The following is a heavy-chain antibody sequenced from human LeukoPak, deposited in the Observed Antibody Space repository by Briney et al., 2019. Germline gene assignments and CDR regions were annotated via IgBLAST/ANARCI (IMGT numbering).Heavy chain of an antibody. CDR2: ISGGGDAT. D-gene: IGHD2-2*01. J-gene: IGHJ4*02. CDR1: DFNFITYA. CDR3: ANLVASATVD. V-gene: IGHV3-23*01. Sequence: GGSLRLSCAASDFNFITYAMSWVRQAPGKGLEWVSTISGGGDATYYADSVKGRFTISRDNSKNTLYVQMNSLRAEDTAVYYCANLVASATVDWGQGTLVTVSS.